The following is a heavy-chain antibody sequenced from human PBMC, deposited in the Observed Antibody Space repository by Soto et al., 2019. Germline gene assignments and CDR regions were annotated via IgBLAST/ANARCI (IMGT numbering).Heavy chain of an antibody. D-gene: IGHD6-13*01. CDR2: IYYSGST. V-gene: IGHV4-31*03. J-gene: IGHJ4*02. CDR1: GGSISSGGYY. CDR3: ARGGSSSPYFDD. Sequence: QVQLQESGPGLVKPSQTLSLTCTVSGGSISSGGYYWSWIRQHPGKGLEWIGYIYYSGSTYYNPSXXSXVTMSVDTSKKQVSLKLSSVSAADTAVYYCARGGSSSPYFDDWGQGTLVTVSS.